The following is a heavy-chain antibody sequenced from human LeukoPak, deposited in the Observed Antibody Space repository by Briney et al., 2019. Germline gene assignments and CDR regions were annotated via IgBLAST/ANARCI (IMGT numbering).Heavy chain of an antibody. D-gene: IGHD6-13*01. CDR3: ARGVVAAAGRTFDF. V-gene: IGHV4-61*05. CDR2: IYNSGST. J-gene: IGHJ4*02. Sequence: SETLSLTCTVSGGSISSSSYYWGWIRQPPGKGLEWIGYIYNSGSTNYNPSLKSRVTISLDTSRNQFSLKLSSVTAADTAVYYCARGVVAAAGRTFDFWGQGTLVTVSS. CDR1: GGSISSSSYY.